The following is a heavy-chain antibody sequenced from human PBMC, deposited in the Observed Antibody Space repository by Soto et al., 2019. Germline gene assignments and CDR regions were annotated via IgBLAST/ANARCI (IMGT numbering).Heavy chain of an antibody. CDR2: IYYSGST. J-gene: IGHJ6*02. CDR3: ARRNWQPLDDYGMDV. V-gene: IGHV4-39*01. Sequence: QLQLQESGPGLVKPSETLSLTCTVSGGSISSSSYYWGWIRQPPGKGLEWIGSIYYSGSTYYNPSLKSRVTISVDTSKNQFSLKLSSVTAADTAVYYCARRNWQPLDDYGMDVWGQGTTVTVSS. CDR1: GGSISSSSYY.